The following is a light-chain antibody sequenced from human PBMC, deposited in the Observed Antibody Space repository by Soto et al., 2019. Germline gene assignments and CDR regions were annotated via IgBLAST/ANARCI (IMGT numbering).Light chain of an antibody. CDR1: SSDVGNYNL. V-gene: IGLV2-23*01. J-gene: IGLJ3*02. CDR3: CSYAGSSTWV. CDR2: EGS. Sequence: QSALTQPASVSGSPGQSITFSCTGTSSDVGNYNLVSWYQHHPGKAPKLILYEGSKRPSGISNRFSGSKSGNTASLTISGLQAADEANYYCCSYAGSSTWVFGEGTKVTVL.